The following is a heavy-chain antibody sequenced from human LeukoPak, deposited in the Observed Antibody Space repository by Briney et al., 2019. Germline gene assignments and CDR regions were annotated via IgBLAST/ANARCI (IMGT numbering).Heavy chain of an antibody. J-gene: IGHJ3*02. D-gene: IGHD5-18*01. CDR1: GGSISSYY. V-gene: IGHV4-4*07. CDR2: IYTSGST. CDR3: ARDGYSYGNDAFDI. Sequence: SETLSLTCTVSGGSISSYYWSWIRQPAGKGLEWIGRIYTSGSTNYNPSLKSRVTMSVDTSKNQFSLKLSSVTAADTAVYDCARDGYSYGNDAFDIWGQGTMVTVSS.